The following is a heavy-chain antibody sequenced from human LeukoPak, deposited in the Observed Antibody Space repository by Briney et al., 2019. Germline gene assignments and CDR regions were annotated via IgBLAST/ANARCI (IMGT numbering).Heavy chain of an antibody. V-gene: IGHV3-73*01. CDR1: GFTFSDYY. Sequence: GGSLRLSCEASGFTFSDYYMSWVRQASGKGLEWVGRIRSKTNNYATEYAAPVKGRFTISRDDSKNTAYLQMNSLKIEDTAMYYCTRLYYDSNGYGFVVYWGQGTLVTVSS. CDR2: IRSKTNNYAT. CDR3: TRLYYDSNGYGFVVY. D-gene: IGHD3-22*01. J-gene: IGHJ4*02.